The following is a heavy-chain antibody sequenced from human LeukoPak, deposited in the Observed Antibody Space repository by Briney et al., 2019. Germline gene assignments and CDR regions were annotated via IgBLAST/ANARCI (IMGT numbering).Heavy chain of an antibody. CDR3: AKDVRGYSRPFDY. CDR2: IGGGGGST. CDR1: GFTFSSYA. V-gene: IGHV3-23*01. J-gene: IGHJ4*02. Sequence: PGGSLRLSCAGSGFTFSSYAMSWVRQAPGKGLEWASAIGGGGGSTDYADSVKGRFTISRDNSKNTLYLQMNSLRAEDTAVYYCAKDVRGYSRPFDYWGQGTLVTVSS. D-gene: IGHD3-10*02.